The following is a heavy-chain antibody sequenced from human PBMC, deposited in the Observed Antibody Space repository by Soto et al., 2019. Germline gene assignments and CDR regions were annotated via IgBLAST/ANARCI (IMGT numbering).Heavy chain of an antibody. CDR2: IFSNDEK. D-gene: IGHD3-16*01. J-gene: IGHJ4*02. CDR3: ARIGGVIIDLYYFDF. Sequence: QVTLKESGPVLVKPTETLTLTCTVSGFSLSSPRMGVSWIRQPPGKALEWLAHIFSNDEKSYSTSLKSRLTISTDTTTSQVVLTMTNMDPVDTATYYCARIGGVIIDLYYFDFWGQGTQVAVSS. CDR1: GFSLSSPRMG. V-gene: IGHV2-26*01.